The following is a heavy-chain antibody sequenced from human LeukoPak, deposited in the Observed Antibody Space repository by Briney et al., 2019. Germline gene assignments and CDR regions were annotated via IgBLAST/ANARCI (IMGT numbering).Heavy chain of an antibody. Sequence: GGSLRLSCAASGFTFSSYAMSWVRQAPGKGLEWVSSISSSTSYINYADSVKGRFTISKDNAKNSLYLQMNSLRAEDTAVYYCARAGGSTVSHSDYWGQGTLVTVSS. CDR2: ISSSTSYI. J-gene: IGHJ4*02. CDR1: GFTFSSYA. D-gene: IGHD4-17*01. V-gene: IGHV3-21*01. CDR3: ARAGGSTVSHSDY.